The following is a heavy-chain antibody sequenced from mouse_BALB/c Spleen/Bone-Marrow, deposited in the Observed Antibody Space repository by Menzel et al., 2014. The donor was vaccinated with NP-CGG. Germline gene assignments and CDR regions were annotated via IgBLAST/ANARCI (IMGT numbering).Heavy chain of an antibody. Sequence: VQLQQSAAELARPGASVKMSCKASGCTFTSYTMQWVKQRPGQGLEWIGYIDSSNTYTDYNQKFRDKTTLTADKSSSTAYMQLTSLTSEDSAVYYCAREDIITAYFDYWGQGTTLTVSS. V-gene: IGHV1-4*02. D-gene: IGHD1-1*01. J-gene: IGHJ2*01. CDR3: AREDIITAYFDY. CDR1: GCTFTSYT. CDR2: IDSSNTYT.